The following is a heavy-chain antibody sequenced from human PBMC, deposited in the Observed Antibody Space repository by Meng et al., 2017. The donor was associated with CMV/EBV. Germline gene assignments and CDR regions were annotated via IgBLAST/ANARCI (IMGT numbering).Heavy chain of an antibody. Sequence: GESLKISCAASGFTFSSYEMNWVRQAPGKGLEWVSYNSSSGSTIYYADSVKGRFTISRDNAKNSLYLQMNSLRAEDTAVYYCARAEDLRFEYYYGMDVWGQGTTVTVSS. D-gene: IGHD3-3*01. V-gene: IGHV3-48*03. CDR2: NSSSGSTI. J-gene: IGHJ6*02. CDR1: GFTFSSYE. CDR3: ARAEDLRFEYYYGMDV.